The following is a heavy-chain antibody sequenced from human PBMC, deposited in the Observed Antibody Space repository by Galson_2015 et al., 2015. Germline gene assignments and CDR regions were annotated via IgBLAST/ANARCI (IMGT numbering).Heavy chain of an antibody. CDR1: GFTFSSYG. CDR2: ISHDGSVQ. J-gene: IGHJ4*02. D-gene: IGHD6-13*01. Sequence: SLRLSCAASGFTFSSYGMHWVRQAPGKGPECMAVISHDGSVQYYADSVKGRFTISRDNSKNTLYLQMNSLRAEDTAVYYCAKEEGQYTSNWFDYWGQGTLVTVSS. V-gene: IGHV3-30*18. CDR3: AKEEGQYTSNWFDY.